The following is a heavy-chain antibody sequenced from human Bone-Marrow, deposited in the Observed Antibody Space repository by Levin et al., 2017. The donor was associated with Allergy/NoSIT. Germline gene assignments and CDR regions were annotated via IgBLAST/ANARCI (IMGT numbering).Heavy chain of an antibody. CDR1: EFTFSSYW. J-gene: IGHJ2*01. D-gene: IGHD3-22*01. CDR2: IKKDGSGK. Sequence: PGGSLRLSCAASEFTFSSYWMHWVRQAPGKGLEWVSRIKKDGSGKDYVDSVEGRFTISRDNAKNILYLQMDSLRAEDAAVYYCAGAPFYYDLSGYQGAGYFDLWGRGTRVTVSS. V-gene: IGHV3-74*01. CDR3: AGAPFYYDLSGYQGAGYFDL.